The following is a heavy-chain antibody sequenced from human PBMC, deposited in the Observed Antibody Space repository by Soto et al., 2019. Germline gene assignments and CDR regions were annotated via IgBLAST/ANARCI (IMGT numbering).Heavy chain of an antibody. CDR1: GGSISSYY. D-gene: IGHD2-15*01. Sequence: SETVSLTCTVSGGSISSYYWSWIRQPAGKGLEWIGRIYTSGSTNYNPSLKSRVTMSVDTSKNQFSLKLSSVTAADTAVYYCARDIVCSGGSCSWFWFDPWGQGTLVTVSS. CDR3: ARDIVCSGGSCSWFWFDP. CDR2: IYTSGST. J-gene: IGHJ5*02. V-gene: IGHV4-4*07.